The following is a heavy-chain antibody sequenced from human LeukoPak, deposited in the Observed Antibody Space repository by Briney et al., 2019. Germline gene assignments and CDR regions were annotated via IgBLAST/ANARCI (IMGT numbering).Heavy chain of an antibody. D-gene: IGHD5-18*01. CDR2: INHSGST. V-gene: IGHV4-34*01. CDR3: ARHSGYSYGIYYFDY. CDR1: GGSFSGYY. J-gene: IGHJ4*02. Sequence: SETLSLTCAVYGGSFSGYYWSWIRQPPGKGLEWIGEINHSGSTNYNPSLKSRVTISVDTSKNQFSLKLSSVTAADTAVYYCARHSGYSYGIYYFDYWGQGTLVTVSS.